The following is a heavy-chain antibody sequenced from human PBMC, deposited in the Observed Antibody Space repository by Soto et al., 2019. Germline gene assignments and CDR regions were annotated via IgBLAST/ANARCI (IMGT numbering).Heavy chain of an antibody. CDR2: ISSSSSYI. CDR1: GFTFSSYS. V-gene: IGHV3-21*01. D-gene: IGHD3-3*01. J-gene: IGHJ6*02. Sequence: EVQLVESGGGLVKPGGSLRLSCAASGFTFSSYSMNWVRQAPGKGLEWVSSISSSSSYIYYADSVKGRFTISRDNAKNSLYLQMNSLRAEDTAVYYCARDRRFWSGFPYYYGMDAWGQGTTVTVSS. CDR3: ARDRRFWSGFPYYYGMDA.